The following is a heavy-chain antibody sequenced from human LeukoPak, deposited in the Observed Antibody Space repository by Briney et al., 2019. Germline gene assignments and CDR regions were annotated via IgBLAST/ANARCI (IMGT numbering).Heavy chain of an antibody. CDR3: SRDFRRFGFDF. Sequence: GGSLRLSCTASGFTFGDDGMSWFRQAPGKGLEWVGFIRSKAYGGTTEYAASVKGRFTLSRDDPKSIAYLQMESLKTEDTAVYYCSRDFRRFGFDFWGQGTLVTVSS. CDR1: GFTFGDDG. CDR2: IRSKAYGGTT. D-gene: IGHD3-10*01. J-gene: IGHJ4*02. V-gene: IGHV3-49*03.